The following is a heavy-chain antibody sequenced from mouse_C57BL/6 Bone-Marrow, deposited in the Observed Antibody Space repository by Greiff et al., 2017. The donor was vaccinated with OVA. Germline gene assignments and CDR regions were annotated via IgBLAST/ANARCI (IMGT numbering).Heavy chain of an antibody. CDR1: GYTFTDYN. V-gene: IGHV1-22*01. CDR3: ARLPWFAY. Sequence: EVKLVESGPELVKPGASVKMSCKSSGYTFTDYNMHWVKQSHGKSLEWIGYINPNNGGTSYNQKFKGKATLTVNKSSSTAYMELRSLTSEDSAVYYCARLPWFAYWGQGTLVTVSA. J-gene: IGHJ3*01. CDR2: INPNNGGT.